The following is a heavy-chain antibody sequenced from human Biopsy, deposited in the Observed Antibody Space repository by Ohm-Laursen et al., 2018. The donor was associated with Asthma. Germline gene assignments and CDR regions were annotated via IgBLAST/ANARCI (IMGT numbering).Heavy chain of an antibody. CDR2: ISVYNGNT. V-gene: IGHV1-18*01. D-gene: IGHD3-10*01. J-gene: IGHJ6*02. CDR3: ARAVDYSHYYGIDV. CDR1: GYTFNSAG. Sequence: ASVKVSCKTSGYTFNSAGITWVRQAPGQGLEWMGGISVYNGNTKVAQKLQDRVTMITDTSTSTSYMELRSLRSDDTAVYFCARAVDYSHYYGIDVWGQGTTVTVS.